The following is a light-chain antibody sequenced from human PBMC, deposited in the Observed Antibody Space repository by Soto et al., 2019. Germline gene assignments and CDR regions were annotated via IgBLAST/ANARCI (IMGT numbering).Light chain of an antibody. V-gene: IGKV1-5*01. CDR1: QSVRSW. CDR3: QQYDNYPLT. Sequence: DIQMTQSASTLSASVGARVTITGRASQSVRSWLAWYKQKPGRAPKLLSYDASSLESGVPSRFSGSGSGTEFTLTISNLKPDDFETYYCQQYDNYPLTFGGGTKVDIK. J-gene: IGKJ4*01. CDR2: DAS.